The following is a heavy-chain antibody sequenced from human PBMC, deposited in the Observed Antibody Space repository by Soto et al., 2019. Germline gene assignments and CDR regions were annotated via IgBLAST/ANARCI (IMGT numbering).Heavy chain of an antibody. Sequence: QVHLVQSADEVKKPGASVKVSCKTSGYTFTNFGISWVRQAPGQGLEWLGWISTAHSDVGYAQKFQGRVTLTRDTSTSTAYLELRSLTSDDTDVYFCARDLAYIREYWGQGTLITVSS. CDR3: ARDLAYIREY. CDR2: ISTAHSDV. J-gene: IGHJ4*02. V-gene: IGHV1-18*01. CDR1: GYTFTNFG. D-gene: IGHD2-2*02.